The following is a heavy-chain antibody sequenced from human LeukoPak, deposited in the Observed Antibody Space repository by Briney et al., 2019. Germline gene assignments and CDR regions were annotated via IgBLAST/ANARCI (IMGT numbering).Heavy chain of an antibody. CDR3: ASFDCSGGSCYSDFDY. D-gene: IGHD2-15*01. J-gene: IGHJ4*02. Sequence: ASVKASCKASGYTFTSYGISWVRQAPGQGLEWMGWTSAYNGNTNYAQKLQGRVTMTTDTSTSTAYMELRSLRSEDTAVYYCASFDCSGGSCYSDFDYWGQGTLVTVSS. CDR2: TSAYNGNT. V-gene: IGHV1-18*01. CDR1: GYTFTSYG.